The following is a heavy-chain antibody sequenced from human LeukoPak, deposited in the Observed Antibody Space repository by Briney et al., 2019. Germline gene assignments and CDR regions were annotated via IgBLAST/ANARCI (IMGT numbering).Heavy chain of an antibody. J-gene: IGHJ4*02. CDR1: GHSFTNNY. CDR2: INPSGGNT. V-gene: IGHV1-46*01. CDR3: ARDQGLTGYFDY. Sequence: ASVKVSCKTSGHSFTNNYMHWVRQAPGQGLEWMGIINPSGGNTNYAQKFQGRVTMTRDTSTSTIYMEVSSLRSEDTAVYYCARDQGLTGYFDYWGQGTLVTVSS. D-gene: IGHD3-9*01.